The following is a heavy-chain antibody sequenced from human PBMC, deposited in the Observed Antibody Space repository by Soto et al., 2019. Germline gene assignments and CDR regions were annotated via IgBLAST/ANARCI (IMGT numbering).Heavy chain of an antibody. CDR1: GGSISSSSYY. J-gene: IGHJ3*02. Sequence: SETLSLTCTVSGGSISSSSYYWGWIRQPPGKGLEWIGSIYYSGSTYYNPSLKSRVTISVDTSKNQFSLKLSSVTAADTAVYYCARSSTPYYGDYGRGDAFDIWGQGTMVTVSS. D-gene: IGHD4-17*01. CDR2: IYYSGST. V-gene: IGHV4-39*01. CDR3: ARSSTPYYGDYGRGDAFDI.